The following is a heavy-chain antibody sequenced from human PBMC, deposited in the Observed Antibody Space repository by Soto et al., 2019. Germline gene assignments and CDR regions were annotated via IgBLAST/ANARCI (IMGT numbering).Heavy chain of an antibody. Sequence: QVQLVESGGGVVQPGRSLRLSCAASGFTFSSYGMHWVRQAPGKGLEWVAVIWYDGSNKYYADSVKGRFTISRDNSKNTLYLQMNSLRAEDTAVYYCAREKQNCSGGSCYPPALGYWGQGTLVTVSS. V-gene: IGHV3-33*01. CDR2: IWYDGSNK. D-gene: IGHD2-15*01. J-gene: IGHJ4*02. CDR3: AREKQNCSGGSCYPPALGY. CDR1: GFTFSSYG.